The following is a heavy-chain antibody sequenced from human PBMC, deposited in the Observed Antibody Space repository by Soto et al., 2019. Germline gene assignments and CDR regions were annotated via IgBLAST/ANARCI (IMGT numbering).Heavy chain of an antibody. V-gene: IGHV1-69*01. J-gene: IGHJ4*02. Sequence: QVQLVQSGAEVKKPGSSVKVSCKASGGTFSSYSINWVRQAPGQGLEWIGEIIPIFGTANYGQKFQGRVTITADESTSTAYMELSSLRSEDTAVYYCARDGGRHSGGIDYWGQGTLVIVSS. CDR3: ARDGGRHSGGIDY. CDR2: IIPIFGTA. D-gene: IGHD1-26*01. CDR1: GGTFSSYS.